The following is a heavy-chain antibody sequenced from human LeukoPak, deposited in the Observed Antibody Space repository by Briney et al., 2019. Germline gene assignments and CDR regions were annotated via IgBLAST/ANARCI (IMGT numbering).Heavy chain of an antibody. Sequence: ASVKVSCKASGYTFTTYGITWVRQAPGQGLEWMGWISAYSGDTNYAQNLQGRVTITTDTSTSTAYMELRSLRSDDTAVYYCASNTGSDSSGYAYWGQGTLVTVSS. J-gene: IGHJ4*02. CDR1: GYTFTTYG. CDR2: ISAYSGDT. D-gene: IGHD3-22*01. CDR3: ASNTGSDSSGYAY. V-gene: IGHV1-18*01.